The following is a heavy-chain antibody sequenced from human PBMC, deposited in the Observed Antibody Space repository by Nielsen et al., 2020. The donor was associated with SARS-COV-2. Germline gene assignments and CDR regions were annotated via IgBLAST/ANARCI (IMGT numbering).Heavy chain of an antibody. J-gene: IGHJ6*02. CDR1: GFTFSDYY. D-gene: IGHD3-10*01. CDR3: ARDYYGSGSYYNPYYGMDV. CDR2: ISSSSSYT. V-gene: IGHV3-11*05. Sequence: GESLKISCAASGFTFSDYYMSWIRQAPGKGLEWVSYISSSSSYTNYADSVKGRFTISRDNAKNSLYLQMNSLRAEDTAVYYCARDYYGSGSYYNPYYGMDVWGQGTTVTVSS.